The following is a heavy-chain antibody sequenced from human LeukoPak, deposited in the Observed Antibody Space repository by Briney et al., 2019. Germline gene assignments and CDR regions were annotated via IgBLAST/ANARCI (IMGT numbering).Heavy chain of an antibody. CDR2: INHSGST. CDR3: ASRTGGYVSFDY. CDR1: GYSISSGYY. V-gene: IGHV4-38-2*02. D-gene: IGHD5-12*01. Sequence: KPSETLSLTCTVSGYSISSGYYWAWIRQPPGKGLEWIGEINHSGSTNYNPSLKSRVTISVDTSKNQFSLRLSSVTAADTAVYYCASRTGGYVSFDYWGQGTLVTVSS. J-gene: IGHJ4*02.